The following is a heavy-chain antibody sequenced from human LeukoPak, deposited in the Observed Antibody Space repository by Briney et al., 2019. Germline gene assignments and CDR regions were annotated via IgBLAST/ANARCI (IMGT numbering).Heavy chain of an antibody. D-gene: IGHD6-13*01. CDR1: GYTFTGYY. CDR2: INPNSGGT. Sequence: ASVKVSCEASGYTFTGYYMHWVRQAPGQGLEWMGWINPNSGGTNYAQKFQGRVTMTRDTSISTAYMELSRLRSDDTAVYYCATTKLVRGAFDIWGQGTMVTVSS. J-gene: IGHJ3*02. CDR3: ATTKLVRGAFDI. V-gene: IGHV1-2*02.